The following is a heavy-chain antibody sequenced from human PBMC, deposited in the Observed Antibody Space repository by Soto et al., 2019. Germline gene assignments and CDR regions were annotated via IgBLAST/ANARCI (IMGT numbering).Heavy chain of an antibody. Sequence: EVQLVESGGGLVKPGASLRLSCAASGFTFSAYTMIWVRQTPGKGLEWVSCISSSSSYIYYADSVKDRFTISRDNAENSLYLQMNSLRGEDTAVYYCARDRYSGFDSPFLIDSWGQGALVTVSS. D-gene: IGHD5-12*01. CDR1: GFTFSAYT. J-gene: IGHJ4*02. CDR2: ISSSSSYI. V-gene: IGHV3-21*01. CDR3: ARDRYSGFDSPFLIDS.